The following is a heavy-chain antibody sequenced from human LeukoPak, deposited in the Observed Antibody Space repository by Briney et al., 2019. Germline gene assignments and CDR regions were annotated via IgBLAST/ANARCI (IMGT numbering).Heavy chain of an antibody. V-gene: IGHV4-59*11. CDR1: GGSISSHY. D-gene: IGHD1-1*01. CDR3: ARDPYLTGKFDY. CDR2: IYYTGST. J-gene: IGHJ4*02. Sequence: SETLFLTCTVSGGSISSHYWSWIRQPPGKGLEWIGFIYYTGSTNYNPYNPSLKSRVTISVDTSTNQFSLKLSSVTAADTAVYYCARDPYLTGKFDYWGQGTLVTVSS.